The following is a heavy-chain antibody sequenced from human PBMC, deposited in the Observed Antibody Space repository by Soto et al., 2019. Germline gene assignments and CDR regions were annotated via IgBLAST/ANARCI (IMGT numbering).Heavy chain of an antibody. J-gene: IGHJ4*02. CDR2: INSDGSTT. D-gene: IGHD5-12*01. Sequence: EVQLLESGGGLIQPGGSLRLSCAASGFTFSTHWMHWVRQAPRKGLVWVSRINSDGSTTNYVDSVKGRFTISRDNAKNTVYLQMNSLRAVGTAVYYCARVPTGGYDWVWGQGTLVTVSS. V-gene: IGHV3-74*01. CDR3: ARVPTGGYDWV. CDR1: GFTFSTHW.